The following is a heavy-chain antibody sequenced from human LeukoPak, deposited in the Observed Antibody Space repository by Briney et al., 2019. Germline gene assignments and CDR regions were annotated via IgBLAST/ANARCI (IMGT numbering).Heavy chain of an antibody. CDR1: GFTFRSYA. V-gene: IGHV3-23*01. CDR3: AKWAGAYYYGSGSYYHFDY. CDR2: ISGSGGST. Sequence: GGSLRLSCAASGFTFRSYAMSWVRQAPGKGLEWVSAISGSGGSTYYADSVKGRFTISRDNSKNTLYLQMNSLRAEDTAVYCCAKWAGAYYYGSGSYYHFDYWGQGTLVTVSS. D-gene: IGHD3-10*01. J-gene: IGHJ4*02.